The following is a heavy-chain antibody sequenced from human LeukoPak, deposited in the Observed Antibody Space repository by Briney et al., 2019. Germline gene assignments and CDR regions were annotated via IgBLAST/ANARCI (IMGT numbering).Heavy chain of an antibody. Sequence: TGGSVTLSCAASGFIVNINYMRWLAQAPGKGLEWVSVIYSGGTTYYADSVKGRFNISRDKSKNTLYHQMNSLRVEDTAMYYCARMGNSAFDIRGQGTMVTVSS. CDR3: ARMGNSAFDI. J-gene: IGHJ3*02. CDR1: GFIVNINY. V-gene: IGHV3-53*01. CDR2: IYSGGTT. D-gene: IGHD1-7*01.